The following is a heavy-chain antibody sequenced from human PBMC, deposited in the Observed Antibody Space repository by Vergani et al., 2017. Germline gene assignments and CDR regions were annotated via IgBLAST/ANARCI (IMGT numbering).Heavy chain of an antibody. D-gene: IGHD4-17*01. V-gene: IGHV4-34*01. CDR1: GGSFSGYY. CDR3: ARKRAYGACPRWFDP. Sequence: QVQLQQWGAGLLKPSETLSLTCAVYGGSFSGYYWSWIRQPPGKGLEWIGEINHSGSTNYNPSLKSRVTISVNTSKNQFSLKLSSVTAADTVVYYCARKRAYGACPRWFDPWDRGTLVTVSS. J-gene: IGHJ5*02. CDR2: INHSGST.